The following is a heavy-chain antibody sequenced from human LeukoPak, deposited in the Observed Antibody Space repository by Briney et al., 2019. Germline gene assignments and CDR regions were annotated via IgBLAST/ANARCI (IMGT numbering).Heavy chain of an antibody. CDR3: ARDRDSSGRGGPFYFDY. Sequence: ASVKVSCKASGYTFTSSYMHWVRQAPGQGLEWMGIINPSGGSTSYAQKFQGRVTMTRDVSTSTVYMELSSLRSEDTAVYYCARDRDSSGRGGPFYFDYWGQGTLVTVSS. D-gene: IGHD6-19*01. CDR2: INPSGGST. CDR1: GYTFTSSY. J-gene: IGHJ4*02. V-gene: IGHV1-46*01.